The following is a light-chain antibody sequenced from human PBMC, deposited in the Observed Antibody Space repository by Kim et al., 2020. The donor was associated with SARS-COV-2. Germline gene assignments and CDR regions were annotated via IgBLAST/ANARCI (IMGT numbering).Light chain of an antibody. V-gene: IGKV3-20*01. CDR2: GAS. CDR3: QQYSSSPPLYT. J-gene: IGKJ2*01. Sequence: PGERATLSCRASRSVSSGYLAWYQQKPGQAPRLLIYGASNRATGIPDRFSGSGSGTDFTLTISRLEPEDFAVYYCQQYSSSPPLYTFGQGTKLEI. CDR1: RSVSSGY.